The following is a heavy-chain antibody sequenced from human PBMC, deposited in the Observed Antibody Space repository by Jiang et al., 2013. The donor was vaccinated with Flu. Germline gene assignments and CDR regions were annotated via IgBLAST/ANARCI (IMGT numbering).Heavy chain of an antibody. Sequence: QTLSLTCAISGDSVSSNSAAWNWIRQSPSRGLEWLGRTYYRSKWYNDYAVSVKSRITINPDTSKNQFSLQLNSVTPEDTAVYYCARQIFEYSGYDSYYYYGMDVWGQGTTVTVSS. D-gene: IGHD5-12*01. CDR1: GDSVSSNSAA. J-gene: IGHJ6*02. CDR2: TYYRSKWYN. V-gene: IGHV6-1*01. CDR3: ARQIFEYSGYDSYYYYGMDV.